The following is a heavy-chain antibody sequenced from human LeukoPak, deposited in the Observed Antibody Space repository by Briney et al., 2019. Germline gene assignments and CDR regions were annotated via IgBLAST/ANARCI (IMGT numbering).Heavy chain of an antibody. CDR2: ISSSGSTI. V-gene: IGHV3-11*01. Sequence: GGSLRLSCAASGFTFSDYYMSWIRQAPGKGLEWVSYISSSGSTIYYADSVKGRFTISRDNAKNSLYLQMNSLRAEDTAVYYCARDCSSTSCHPFDPWGQGTLVTVSS. D-gene: IGHD2-2*01. CDR3: ARDCSSTSCHPFDP. CDR1: GFTFSDYY. J-gene: IGHJ5*02.